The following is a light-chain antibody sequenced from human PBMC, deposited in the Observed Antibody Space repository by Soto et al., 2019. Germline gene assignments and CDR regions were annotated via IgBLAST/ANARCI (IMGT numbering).Light chain of an antibody. CDR1: QIIMIKY. CDR3: QQYDSSPPIT. CDR2: DAS. Sequence: EIVLTQSPGTLSLSPGERATLSCRASQIIMIKYLAWYQQRFGQAPRLLIYDASRRATGIPDRFSGSGSGTDFTLTISGLEPKDFAVYYCQQYDSSPPITFGQGTRLEIK. J-gene: IGKJ5*01. V-gene: IGKV3-20*01.